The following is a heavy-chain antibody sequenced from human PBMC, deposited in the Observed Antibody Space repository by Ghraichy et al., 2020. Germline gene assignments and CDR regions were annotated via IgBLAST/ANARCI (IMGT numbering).Heavy chain of an antibody. CDR1: GFTFNRHD. V-gene: IGHV3-48*02. CDR3: ARDLSSPYYGMDV. CDR2: ISSSSRTI. J-gene: IGHJ6*02. Sequence: GESLNISCAGSGFTFNRHDMVWVRQAPGKGLEWVSYISSSSRTIFYADSVKGRFTISRDNAKNSVYLQMNSLRDDDTALYYCARDLSSPYYGMDVWGQRTTVTVSS.